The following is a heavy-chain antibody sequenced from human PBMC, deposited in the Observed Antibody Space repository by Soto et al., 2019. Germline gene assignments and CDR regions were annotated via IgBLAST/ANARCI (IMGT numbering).Heavy chain of an antibody. J-gene: IGHJ4*02. Sequence: PSRTLSLTCAISVDSVSSNSAAWNWIRQSPSRGLEWLGRTYYRSKWYNDYAVSVKSRITINPDTSKNQFSLQLNSVTPEDTAVYYRARDKGGAAAPELDYWGQGTLVTVSS. CDR1: VDSVSSNSAA. CDR3: ARDKGGAAAPELDY. D-gene: IGHD6-13*01. V-gene: IGHV6-1*01. CDR2: TYYRSKWYN.